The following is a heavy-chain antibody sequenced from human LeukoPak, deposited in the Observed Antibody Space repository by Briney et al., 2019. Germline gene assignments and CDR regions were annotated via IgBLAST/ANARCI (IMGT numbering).Heavy chain of an antibody. CDR3: AAILRFWSGYSPFDY. V-gene: IGHV1-24*01. D-gene: IGHD3-3*01. CDR1: GYTLTELS. Sequence: ASVKVSCKVSGYTLTELSMHWVRQAPGKGLEWMGGFYPEDGETIYAQKFQGRVTMTEDTSTDTAYMELSSLRSEDTAVYYCAAILRFWSGYSPFDYWGQGTLVTVSS. CDR2: FYPEDGET. J-gene: IGHJ4*02.